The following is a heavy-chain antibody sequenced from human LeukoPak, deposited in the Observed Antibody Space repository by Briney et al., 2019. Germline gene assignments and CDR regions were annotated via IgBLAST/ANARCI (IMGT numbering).Heavy chain of an antibody. CDR3: AKGGYASCFDP. CDR2: ISGSGGST. V-gene: IGHV3-23*01. J-gene: IGHJ5*02. Sequence: PGGSLRLSCAASGFTFSSYAMSWVRQAPGKGLEWVSAISGSGGSTYYTDSVEGRFTISRDNSKNTLYLEMNTLRAEDTAVYYCAKGGYASCFDPWGQGTQVTVSS. CDR1: GFTFSSYA. D-gene: IGHD2-15*01.